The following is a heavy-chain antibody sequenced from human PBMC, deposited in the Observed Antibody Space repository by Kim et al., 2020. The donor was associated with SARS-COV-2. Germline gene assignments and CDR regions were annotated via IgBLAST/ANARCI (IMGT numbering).Heavy chain of an antibody. D-gene: IGHD5-18*01. Sequence: SETLSLTCTVSGGSISSGGYYWSWIRQHPGKGLEWIGYIYYSGSTYYNPSLKSRVTISVDTSKNQFSLKLSSVTAADTAVYYCASVTAMGPKIDYWGQGTLVTVSS. V-gene: IGHV4-31*03. CDR3: ASVTAMGPKIDY. CDR2: IYYSGST. J-gene: IGHJ4*02. CDR1: GGSISSGGYY.